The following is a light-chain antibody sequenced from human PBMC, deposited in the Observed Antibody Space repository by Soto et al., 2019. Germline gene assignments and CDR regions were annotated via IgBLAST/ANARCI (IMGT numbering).Light chain of an antibody. CDR2: AAS. J-gene: IGKJ2*01. CDR3: HHYDASPPYT. CDR1: RSFASSY. V-gene: IGKV3-20*01. Sequence: EIVLTQSPGTLSLSPGERVTLSCRVSRSFASSYLGWYQQKPGQPPRLLIYAASTRATGVPDRFSGSGSATDFTLTISRLEPEDSAVYYCHHYDASPPYTFGQGTKVDIK.